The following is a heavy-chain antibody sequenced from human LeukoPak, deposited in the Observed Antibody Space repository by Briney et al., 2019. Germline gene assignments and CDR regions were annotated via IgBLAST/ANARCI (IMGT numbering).Heavy chain of an antibody. CDR3: AREPYYYDSSGYYIPGGFDI. CDR2: IRYDGTNK. CDR1: EFTFSNYG. D-gene: IGHD3-22*01. J-gene: IGHJ3*02. Sequence: GGSLRLSCAASEFTFSNYGMHWVRQAPGKGLEWVAFIRYDGTNKYYADSVKGRFTVSRDNAKNSLYLQMNSLRAEDTAVYYCAREPYYYDSSGYYIPGGFDIWGQGTMVTVSS. V-gene: IGHV3-30*02.